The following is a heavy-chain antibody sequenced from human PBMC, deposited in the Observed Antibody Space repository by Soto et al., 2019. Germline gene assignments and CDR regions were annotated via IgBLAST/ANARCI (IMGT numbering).Heavy chain of an antibody. V-gene: IGHV4-30-4*01. Sequence: SETLSLTCAVSGGSVSSGGYFWSWIRQPPGKGLEWIGHIYNSGSTYSNPSLWGRVTMSVDTSKNQFSLKLNSVTAADTAVYYCARGPDVDKXDYWGQGTLVTVSS. CDR2: IYNSGST. CDR1: GGSVSSGGYF. J-gene: IGHJ4*02. D-gene: IGHD2-21*01. CDR3: ARGPDVDKXDY.